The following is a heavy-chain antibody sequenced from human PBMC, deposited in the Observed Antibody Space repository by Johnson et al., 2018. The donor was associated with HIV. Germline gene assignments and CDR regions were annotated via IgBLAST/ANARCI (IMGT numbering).Heavy chain of an antibody. D-gene: IGHD6-19*01. CDR1: GFTFSSYA. J-gene: IGHJ3*02. CDR2: ISYDGSNK. CDR3: ARGWGIVVSDAFDI. Sequence: VQLVESGGGLVQPGRSLRLSCAASGFTFSSYAMHWVRQAPGKGLEWVAAISYDGSNKYYADSVKGRFTISRDNAKNSLYLQMNSLRAEDTAVYYCARGWGIVVSDAFDIWGQGTMVTVSS. V-gene: IGHV3-30-3*01.